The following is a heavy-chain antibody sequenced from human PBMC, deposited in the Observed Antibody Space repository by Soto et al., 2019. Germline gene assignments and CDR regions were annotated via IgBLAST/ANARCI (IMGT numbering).Heavy chain of an antibody. V-gene: IGHV4-30-4*01. Sequence: PSETLSLTCTVSGGSISSGDYYWSWIRQPPGKGLEWIGYIYYSGSTYYNPSLKSRVTISVDPSKNQFSLKLSSVTAADTAVYYCARSRDGYKDRTFDYWGQGTLVTVSS. J-gene: IGHJ4*02. D-gene: IGHD5-12*01. CDR1: GGSISSGDYY. CDR3: ARSRDGYKDRTFDY. CDR2: IYYSGST.